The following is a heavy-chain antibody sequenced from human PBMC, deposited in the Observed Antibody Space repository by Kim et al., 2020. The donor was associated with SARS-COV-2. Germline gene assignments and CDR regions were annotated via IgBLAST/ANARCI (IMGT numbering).Heavy chain of an antibody. CDR3: AKGEQLVPFHTADFYY. V-gene: IGHV3-9*01. Sequence: GGSLRLSCAASGFTFGGYAMNWVRQAPGKGLEWVSGISRNSGSIGYADSVKGRFTISRDNAKNSLYLQMNRLRAEDTAVYYCAKGEQLVPFHTADFYYWGHGALNTVSS. CDR2: ISRNSGSI. CDR1: GFTFGGYA. J-gene: IGHJ4*01. D-gene: IGHD6-6*01.